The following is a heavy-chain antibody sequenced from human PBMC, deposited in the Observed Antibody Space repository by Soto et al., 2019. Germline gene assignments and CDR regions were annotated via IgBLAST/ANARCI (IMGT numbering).Heavy chain of an antibody. CDR2: ISGSGAGT. J-gene: IGHJ4*02. V-gene: IGHV3-23*01. D-gene: IGHD3-22*01. CDR1: GFTFSNNA. Sequence: GGSLRLSCAASGFTFSNNAMNWVRQAPGKGLERVSSISGSGAGTYYADSVKGRFTISRDNSKNTLYLQMNSLRAEDTAVYYCAKGIGDYYDTNYYFDYWGQGTLVTVSS. CDR3: AKGIGDYYDTNYYFDY.